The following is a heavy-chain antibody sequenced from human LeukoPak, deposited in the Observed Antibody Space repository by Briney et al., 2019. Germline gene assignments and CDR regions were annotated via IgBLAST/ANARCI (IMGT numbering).Heavy chain of an antibody. CDR3: ARANGVAVAGYYYYYGMDV. D-gene: IGHD6-19*01. J-gene: IGHJ6*02. Sequence: SVKVSCKASGYTFTSYGISWVRQAPGQGLEWMGGIIPIFGTANYAQKFQGRVTITADESTSTAYMELSSLRSEDTAVYYCARANGVAVAGYYYYYGMDVWGQGTTVTVSS. CDR2: IIPIFGTA. CDR1: GYTFTSYG. V-gene: IGHV1-69*13.